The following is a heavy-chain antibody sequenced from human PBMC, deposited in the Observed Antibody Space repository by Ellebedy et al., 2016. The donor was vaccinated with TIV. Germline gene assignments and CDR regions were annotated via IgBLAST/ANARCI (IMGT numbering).Heavy chain of an antibody. Sequence: GESLKISCAASGFTVSYNYMTWVRQAPGKGLQWVSVIYSGGSTYYADSVKGRFTISRENSKNTLYLQMNSLRAEDTGVYYCARDVTVTTTEAFDYWGQGTLVTVSS. J-gene: IGHJ4*02. CDR2: IYSGGST. V-gene: IGHV3-66*01. D-gene: IGHD4-17*01. CDR3: ARDVTVTTTEAFDY. CDR1: GFTVSYNY.